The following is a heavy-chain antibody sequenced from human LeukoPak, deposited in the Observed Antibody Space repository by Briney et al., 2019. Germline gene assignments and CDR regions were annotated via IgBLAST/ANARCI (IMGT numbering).Heavy chain of an antibody. CDR3: ARTRDYGGNWGFDY. D-gene: IGHD4-23*01. V-gene: IGHV1-8*03. CDR2: MNPNSGNT. J-gene: IGHJ4*02. CDR1: GYTFTSYD. Sequence: GAPVKVSCKASGYTFTSYDINWVRQATGQGLEWMGWMNPNSGNTGYAQKFQGRVTITRNTSISTAYMELSSLRSEDLAVYYCARTRDYGGNWGFDYWGQGTLVTVSS.